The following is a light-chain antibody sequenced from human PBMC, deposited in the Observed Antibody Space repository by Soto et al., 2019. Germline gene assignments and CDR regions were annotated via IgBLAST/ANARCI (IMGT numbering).Light chain of an antibody. CDR1: QSVSSSY. CDR3: QQYGSSPRT. CDR2: GAS. J-gene: IGKJ1*01. V-gene: IGKV3-20*01. Sequence: TQSPGTLSLSPGERAALSCRASQSVSSSYLAWYQQKPGQAPRLLIYGASSRATGIPDRFSGSGSGTDFTLTISRLEPEDFAVYYCQQYGSSPRTFGQGTKVDIK.